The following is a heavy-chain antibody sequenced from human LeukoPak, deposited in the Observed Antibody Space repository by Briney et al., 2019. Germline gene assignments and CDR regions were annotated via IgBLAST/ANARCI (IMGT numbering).Heavy chain of an antibody. V-gene: IGHV3-23*01. CDR2: ISGSGGST. Sequence: GGSLRLSYAASGFTFSSYAMSWVRQAPGKGLEWVSAISGSGGSTYYADSVKGRFTISRDNSKNTLYLQMNSQRAEDTAVYYCAKDPTAAFDYWGQGTLVTVSS. CDR3: AKDPTAAFDY. D-gene: IGHD2-21*02. CDR1: GFTFSSYA. J-gene: IGHJ4*02.